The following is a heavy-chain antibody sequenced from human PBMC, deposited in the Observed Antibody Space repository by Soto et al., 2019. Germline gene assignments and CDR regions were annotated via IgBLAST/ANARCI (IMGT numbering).Heavy chain of an antibody. D-gene: IGHD2-8*01. J-gene: IGHJ6*02. CDR3: ARGRYCTNGVCYRDYYYYGMDV. CDR2: TYYRSKWYN. Sequence: PSHTLSLTCAISGYSVSGNSAALNWIRQSPSRGLEWLGRTYYRSKWYNDYAVSVKSRVTINPDTSKNQFSLQLNSVTPEDTAVYYCARGRYCTNGVCYRDYYYYGMDVWGQGTTVTVSS. CDR1: GYSVSGNSAA. V-gene: IGHV6-1*01.